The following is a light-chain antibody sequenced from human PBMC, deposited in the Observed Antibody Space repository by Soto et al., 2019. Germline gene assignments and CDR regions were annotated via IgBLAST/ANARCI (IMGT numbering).Light chain of an antibody. CDR2: DES. CDR1: QSVSSY. Sequence: EIVLTQSPVTLSLSPGERATLSCRASQSVSSYLAWYQQKPGQAPRIIIYDESNRATGIPDRFSGSGSGTDFTLTISSLEPEDSAVYYCQKRHMWPITCGQGTRLEIK. J-gene: IGKJ5*01. V-gene: IGKV3-11*01. CDR3: QKRHMWPIT.